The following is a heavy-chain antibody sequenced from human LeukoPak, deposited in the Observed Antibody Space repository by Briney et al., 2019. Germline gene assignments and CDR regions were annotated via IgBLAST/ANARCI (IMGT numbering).Heavy chain of an antibody. CDR1: EFTFGNYA. CDR3: AKAGGAGFYYYMDV. J-gene: IGHJ6*03. CDR2: ITDSGDRT. D-gene: IGHD4-17*01. Sequence: GGSLRLSCATSEFTFGNYAMSWVRQAPGKGLEWVSTITDSGDRTYYADSVKGRFTISRVNSKNTLYLQLNSLTAEDAAIYSCAKAGGAGFYYYMDVWGKGTTVTVSS. V-gene: IGHV3-23*01.